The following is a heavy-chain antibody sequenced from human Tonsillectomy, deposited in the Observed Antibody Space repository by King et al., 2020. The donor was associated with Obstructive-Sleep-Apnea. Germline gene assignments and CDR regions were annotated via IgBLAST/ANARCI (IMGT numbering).Heavy chain of an antibody. V-gene: IGHV1-2*02. J-gene: IGHJ4*02. CDR1: GYTFTGYY. Sequence: QLVQSGAEVKKPGASVKVSCKASGYTFTGYYMHWVRQAPGQGLEWMGWINPNSGGTNYDKKFQGRVTMTRDTSISTAYMELGRLRSDDTAVYYCARGRSGRYYFDYWGQGTLVTVSS. D-gene: IGHD7-27*01. CDR3: ARGRSGRYYFDY. CDR2: INPNSGGT.